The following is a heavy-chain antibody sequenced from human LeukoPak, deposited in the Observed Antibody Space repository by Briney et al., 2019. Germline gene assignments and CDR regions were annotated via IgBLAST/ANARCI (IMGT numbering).Heavy chain of an antibody. CDR1: GFTVSSNY. J-gene: IGHJ4*02. CDR2: MNSDGSST. CDR3: ARDICSGLDCYPRAPFDY. V-gene: IGHV3-74*01. Sequence: PGGSLRLSCAASGFTVSSNYMSWVRQAPGEGLVWVSRMNSDGSSTTYADSVKGRFTISRDNAKNTLYLQMNSLGADDTAVYYCARDICSGLDCYPRAPFDYWGQGTLVTVSS. D-gene: IGHD2-21*02.